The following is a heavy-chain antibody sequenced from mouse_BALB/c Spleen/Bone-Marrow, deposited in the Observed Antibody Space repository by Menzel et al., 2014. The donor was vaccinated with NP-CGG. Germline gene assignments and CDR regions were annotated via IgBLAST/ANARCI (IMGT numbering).Heavy chain of an antibody. J-gene: IGHJ1*01. CDR2: ISYSGST. CDR1: GDSINSGY. Sequence: VQLKESGPSLVKPSQTLSLTCSVTGDSINSGYWNWIRKFPGNKLDYMGYISYSGSTYYNPSLKSRISITRDTSKNXYYLQLNSVTTEDTATYYCAIITTAWYFDVWGAGTTVTVSS. V-gene: IGHV3-8*02. CDR3: AIITTAWYFDV. D-gene: IGHD1-1*01.